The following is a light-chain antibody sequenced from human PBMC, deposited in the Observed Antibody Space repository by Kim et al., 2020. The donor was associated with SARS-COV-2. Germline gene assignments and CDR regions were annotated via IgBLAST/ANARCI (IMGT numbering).Light chain of an antibody. CDR2: GAS. V-gene: IGKV3-15*01. Sequence: EIIMTQSPATLSVSPGERATLSCRASQSVRGNLAWYQQKPGQAPRLLIYGASTRATGIPGRFSGSGSGTEFTLTIDSLQSEDSALYYCQHYNNLPLAFGGGTKVDI. J-gene: IGKJ4*01. CDR1: QSVRGN. CDR3: QHYNNLPLA.